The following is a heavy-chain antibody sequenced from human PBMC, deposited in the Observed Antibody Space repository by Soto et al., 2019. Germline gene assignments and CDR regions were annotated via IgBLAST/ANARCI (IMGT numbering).Heavy chain of an antibody. CDR1: GFTFSSYA. V-gene: IGHV3-23*01. CDR3: AKAIHYYDSSGYYLGY. J-gene: IGHJ4*02. Sequence: GGSLRLSCAASGFTFSSYAMSWVRQAPGKGLEWVSAISGSGGSTYYADSVKGRFTISRDNSKNTLYLQMNSLRAEDTAVYYWAKAIHYYDSSGYYLGYWGQGTLVTVSS. D-gene: IGHD3-22*01. CDR2: ISGSGGST.